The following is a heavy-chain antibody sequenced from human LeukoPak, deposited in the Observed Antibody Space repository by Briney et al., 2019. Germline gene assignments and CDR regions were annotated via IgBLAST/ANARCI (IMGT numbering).Heavy chain of an antibody. Sequence: GGSLRLSCAASGFTFSSDWMHWVRQAPGKGLVWVSRINNDGSSTVYADSVKGRFTISRDNAKNTLYLQMNSLRAEDTAVYYCARGGNHNFDSWGQGTLVTVSS. CDR3: ARGGNHNFDS. J-gene: IGHJ4*02. CDR2: INNDGSST. V-gene: IGHV3-74*01. D-gene: IGHD4-23*01. CDR1: GFTFSSDW.